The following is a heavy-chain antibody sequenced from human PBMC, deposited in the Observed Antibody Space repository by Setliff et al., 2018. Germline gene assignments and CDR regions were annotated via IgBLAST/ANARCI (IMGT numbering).Heavy chain of an antibody. J-gene: IGHJ4*02. CDR2: INPNSGGT. D-gene: IGHD3-16*01. CDR3: ARDTLALGDITLFDY. Sequence: GASVKVSCKASGYTFTGYYIHWVRQAPGQGLEYMGWINPNSGGTNYAPKFQGRVTMTRDTSISTAYMELTGLKYDDTAIYYCARDTLALGDITLFDYWGQGTLVTVSS. V-gene: IGHV1-2*02. CDR1: GYTFTGYY.